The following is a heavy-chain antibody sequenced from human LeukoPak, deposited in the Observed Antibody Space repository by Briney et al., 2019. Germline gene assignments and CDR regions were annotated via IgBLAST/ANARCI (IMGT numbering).Heavy chain of an antibody. CDR1: GFTFSSYA. Sequence: GGSLRLSCVASGFTFSSYAMSWVRQAPGKGLEWVSAISGSGVTTHYAGSVKGRFPISRDNSKNTLYLQMNSLRAEDTALYYCAKKVVVGATSPYSDFQDWGQGTLVTVSS. J-gene: IGHJ1*01. D-gene: IGHD1-26*01. V-gene: IGHV3-23*01. CDR2: ISGSGVTT. CDR3: AKKVVVGATSPYSDFQD.